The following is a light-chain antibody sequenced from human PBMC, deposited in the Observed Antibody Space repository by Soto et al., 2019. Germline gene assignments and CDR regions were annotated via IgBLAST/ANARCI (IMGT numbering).Light chain of an antibody. CDR3: QSYDDSLSASV. CDR2: GNN. CDR1: SSNIGAGYD. J-gene: IGLJ3*02. V-gene: IGLV1-40*01. Sequence: QLVLTQPPSVSGAPGQRVTISCTGSSSNIGAGYDVNWYQQLPGTAPKLLIYGNNNRPSGVPDRFSGSKSDTSASLAITGLQAEDEAVYHCQSYDDSLSASVFGGGTKVTVL.